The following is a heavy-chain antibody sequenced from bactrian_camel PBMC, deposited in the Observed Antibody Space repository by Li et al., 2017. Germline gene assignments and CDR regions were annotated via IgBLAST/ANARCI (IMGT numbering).Heavy chain of an antibody. CDR2: SNSSEGII. CDR3: AAKRHIWGPWPLGCLNELAF. D-gene: IGHD1*01. V-gene: IGHV3S63*01. J-gene: IGHJ4*01. CDR1: GGFAFDDTD. Sequence: HVQLVESGGGSVQAGGSLTLSCTASGGFAFDDTDMAWYRQAPGKECEVVSSNSSEGIIYYADYVKGRFTISRDNAKKTVSLQMYSLKPDDTAVFYCAAKRHIWGPWPLGCLNELAFWGQGTQVTFS.